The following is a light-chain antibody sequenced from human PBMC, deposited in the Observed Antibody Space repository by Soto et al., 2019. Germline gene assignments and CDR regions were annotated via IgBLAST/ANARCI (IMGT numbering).Light chain of an antibody. Sequence: DFQLTQSPSFLSASVGDRVTITCRSSHGISSFLAWYQQKPGKAPNLLISAASTLRTGVPSRFSDSGSGTEFTLTISSLQPEDFATYYCQHLNTYPLTFGGGTKVEI. CDR2: AAS. CDR1: HGISSF. CDR3: QHLNTYPLT. V-gene: IGKV1-9*01. J-gene: IGKJ4*01.